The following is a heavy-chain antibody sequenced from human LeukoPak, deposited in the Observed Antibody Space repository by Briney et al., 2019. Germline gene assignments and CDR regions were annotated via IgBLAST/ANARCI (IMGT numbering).Heavy chain of an antibody. V-gene: IGHV3-20*04. J-gene: IGHJ3*01. D-gene: IGHD1-26*01. CDR2: INWNGGSR. CDR3: AKDRGGSSELGDAFDV. Sequence: PGGSLRLSCAASGFNFDDYVMTWVRQAPGKGLEWVSGINWNGGSRGYADSVKGRFTISRDNAKNSLYLQMNSLRVEDTALYYCAKDRGGSSELGDAFDVWGQGTMVRVSS. CDR1: GFNFDDYV.